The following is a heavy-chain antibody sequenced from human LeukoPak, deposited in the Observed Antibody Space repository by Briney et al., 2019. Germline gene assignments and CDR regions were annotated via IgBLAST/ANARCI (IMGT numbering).Heavy chain of an antibody. CDR2: IYYSGST. CDR3: ASSETISLAFDY. D-gene: IGHD4-17*01. J-gene: IGHJ4*02. CDR1: GGSISSGDYY. Sequence: PSQTLSLTCTVSGGSISSGDYYWSWIRQPPGKGLEWIGYIYYSGSTNYNPSLKSRVTISVDTSKNQFSLKLSSVTAADTAVYYCASSETISLAFDYWGQGTLVTVSS. V-gene: IGHV4-61*08.